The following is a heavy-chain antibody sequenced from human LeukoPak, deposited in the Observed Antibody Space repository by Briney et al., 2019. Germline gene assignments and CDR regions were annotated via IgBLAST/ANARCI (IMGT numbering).Heavy chain of an antibody. J-gene: IGHJ4*02. CDR1: GFTFSSYK. D-gene: IGHD1-26*01. Sequence: WGSLTLSCAASGFTFSSYKMNWVRQAPAQGLELVSYISSSGSTIYYADPVQGRFTISRDSAKNSLYLQMDSLRAEDTAVYYCARDLVGATAFDYWGQGTLVTVSS. CDR2: ISSSGSTI. CDR3: ARDLVGATAFDY. V-gene: IGHV3-48*03.